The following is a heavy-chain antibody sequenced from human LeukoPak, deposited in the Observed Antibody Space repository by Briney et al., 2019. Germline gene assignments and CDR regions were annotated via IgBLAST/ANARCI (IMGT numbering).Heavy chain of an antibody. CDR2: ISSSGSTI. V-gene: IGHV3-48*03. CDR3: ARERQYYYDSSGYPYFDY. Sequence: PGGSLRLSCAASGFTFSSYEMNWVRQAPGKGLEWVSYISSSGSTIYYADSVKGRFTISRDNAKNSLYLQMNSLRAEDTAVYYCARERQYYYDSSGYPYFDYWGQGTLVTVSS. CDR1: GFTFSSYE. J-gene: IGHJ4*02. D-gene: IGHD3-22*01.